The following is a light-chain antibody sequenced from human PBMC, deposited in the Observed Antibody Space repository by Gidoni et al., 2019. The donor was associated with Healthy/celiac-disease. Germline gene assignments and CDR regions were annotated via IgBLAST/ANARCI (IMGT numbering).Light chain of an antibody. CDR3: QSYGSSHRGV. CDR2: EDN. J-gene: IGLJ3*02. CDR1: SGSIASNY. Sequence: NFMLTQPHTVSESPGKTVTIACTRSSGSIASNYVQWYQQRPGSAPTTVIYEDNQRPSGVPDRFSGSLDSSSNSASLTISGLKTEDEADYYCQSYGSSHRGVFGGGTKLTVL. V-gene: IGLV6-57*04.